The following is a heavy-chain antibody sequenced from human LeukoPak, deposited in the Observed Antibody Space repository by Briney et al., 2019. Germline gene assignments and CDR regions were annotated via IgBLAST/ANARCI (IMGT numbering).Heavy chain of an antibody. Sequence: GESLKISCKGSGYSFSSYWIGWVRQMPGKGLEWIGVIYPGDPDTRYSPSFHGQVTISADKSLSTAHLQWSSLKASDTAMYYCARRVRSANWYFDLWGRGTLVTVSS. CDR1: GYSFSSYW. CDR3: ARRVRSANWYFDL. CDR2: IYPGDPDT. J-gene: IGHJ2*01. V-gene: IGHV5-51*01.